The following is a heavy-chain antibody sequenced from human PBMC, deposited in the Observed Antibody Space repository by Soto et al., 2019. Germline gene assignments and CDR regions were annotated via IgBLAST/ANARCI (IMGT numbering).Heavy chain of an antibody. V-gene: IGHV4-61*01. Sequence: SENLCLTYTVSGTVSGDSVSSTSYYCIWIRQPPGKGLEWIGYIYYSGSTNYNPSLKSRVTISVDTSKNQFSLKLSSVTAADTAVYYCARDARGYYGSGSWFDPWGQGTLVTVS. J-gene: IGHJ5*02. D-gene: IGHD3-10*01. CDR3: ARDARGYYGSGSWFDP. CDR1: GDSVSSTSYY. CDR2: IYYSGST.